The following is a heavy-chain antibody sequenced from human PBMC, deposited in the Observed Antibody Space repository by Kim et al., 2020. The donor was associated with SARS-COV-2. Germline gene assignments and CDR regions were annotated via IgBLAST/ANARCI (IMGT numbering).Heavy chain of an antibody. CDR3: ARGGYGIVGALEGVDP. V-gene: IGHV3-33*01. J-gene: IGHJ5*02. CDR1: GFTFSSYG. Sequence: GGSLRLSCAASGFTFSSYGMHWVRQAPGKGLEGVGVIWYDGSNKYYADSVKGRFTISRDNSKNTLYLQMNSLRAEDTAVYYCARGGYGIVGALEGVDPWG. CDR2: IWYDGSNK. D-gene: IGHD1-26*01.